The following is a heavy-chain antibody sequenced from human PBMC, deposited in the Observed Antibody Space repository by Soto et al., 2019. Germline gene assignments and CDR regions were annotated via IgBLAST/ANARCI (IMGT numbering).Heavy chain of an antibody. V-gene: IGHV3-33*06. Sequence: GGSLRLSCAASGFTFSNYGMHWVRQAPGKGLEWVAAIWYDGSIKYYADSVKGRFTISRDNSKNTLYLQMNSLRVEDTAVYYCEKDELGGAAAGPDDFWGQGTLVTVSS. D-gene: IGHD6-13*01. CDR2: IWYDGSIK. CDR1: GFTFSNYG. J-gene: IGHJ4*02. CDR3: EKDELGGAAAGPDDF.